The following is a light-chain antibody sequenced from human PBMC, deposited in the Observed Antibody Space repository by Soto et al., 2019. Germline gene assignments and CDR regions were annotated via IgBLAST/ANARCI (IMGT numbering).Light chain of an antibody. CDR2: AAS. J-gene: IGKJ1*01. V-gene: IGKV1-17*01. CDR1: QAITND. CDR3: LQHNSYPRT. Sequence: DIQMTQSPSSLSASVGDRVTITCRASQAITNDLSWYQQKPGEPPKRLIYAASTLHSGVPSRFSGSGSGKECTLTISSMQPEDFATYFCLQHNSYPRTFGQGTKVEIK.